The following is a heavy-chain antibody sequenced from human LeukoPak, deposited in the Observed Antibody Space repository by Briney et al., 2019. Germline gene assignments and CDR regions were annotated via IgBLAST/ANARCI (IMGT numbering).Heavy chain of an antibody. D-gene: IGHD4-23*01. V-gene: IGHV4-34*01. Sequence: PSETLSLTCAVYGGSFSGYYWSWIRQPPGKGLEWIGEINHSGSTNYNPSLKSRVTISADTSKNQFSLKLSSVTAADTAVYYCARDDYGGNKPPDYWGQGTLVTVSS. J-gene: IGHJ4*02. CDR1: GGSFSGYY. CDR2: INHSGST. CDR3: ARDDYGGNKPPDY.